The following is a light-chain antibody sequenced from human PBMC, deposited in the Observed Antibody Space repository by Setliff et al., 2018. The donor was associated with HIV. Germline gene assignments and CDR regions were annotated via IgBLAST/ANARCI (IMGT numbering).Light chain of an antibody. V-gene: IGLV2-14*01. Sequence: QSVLTQPASVSGSPGQSITISCTGSSSDIGGYNYVSWYQLHPGKAPKLMIYEVSNRPSGVSNRFSGSKSVNTASLTISGLQAEDEADYYCSSYTSSSTVVIFGGGTKVTVL. J-gene: IGLJ2*01. CDR1: SSDIGGYNY. CDR3: SSYTSSSTVVI. CDR2: EVS.